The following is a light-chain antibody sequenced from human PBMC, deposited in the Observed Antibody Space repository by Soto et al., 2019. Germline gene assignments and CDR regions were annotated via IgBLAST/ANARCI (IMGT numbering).Light chain of an antibody. CDR1: SSNIGGNS. Sequence: QSVMAQPPSVSAAPGQRVTISCSGSSSNIGGNSVSWYQQLPGTAPKLLLYDDDKRPSGIPDRFSGSKSGTSATLGITGFQNGDEADYYCGSWDSSLSAYVFGNGTKLTVL. V-gene: IGLV1-51*01. J-gene: IGLJ1*01. CDR3: GSWDSSLSAYV. CDR2: DDD.